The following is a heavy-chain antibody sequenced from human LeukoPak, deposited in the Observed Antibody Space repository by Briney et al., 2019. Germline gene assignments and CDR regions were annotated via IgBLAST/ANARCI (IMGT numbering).Heavy chain of an antibody. CDR1: GASCSGHS. J-gene: IGHJ4*02. Sequence: SETLSLTCGVYGASCSGHSWSWSRQPPGKGLEWIGEINHSGSTNYNPSLKSRVTISVAPAKNQFSLKLNSVTASDTAVYFCARGWPFTPPLGPVAGTSSRRGRYFAYWGQGTLVTVSS. D-gene: IGHD6-19*01. CDR2: INHSGST. V-gene: IGHV4-34*01. CDR3: ARGWPFTPPLGPVAGTSSRRGRYFAY.